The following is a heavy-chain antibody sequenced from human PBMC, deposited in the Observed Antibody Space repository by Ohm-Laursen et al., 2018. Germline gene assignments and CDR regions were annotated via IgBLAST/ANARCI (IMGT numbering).Heavy chain of an antibody. CDR1: GGSISSYY. J-gene: IGHJ4*02. CDR3: ARALHARRSSSPPAY. Sequence: SQTLSLTCTVSGGSISSYYWSWIRQPPGKGLEWIGYIYYSGSTNYNPSLKSRVTISVDTSKNQFSLKLSSVTAADTAVHYCARALHARRSSSPPAYWGQGTLVTVSS. V-gene: IGHV4-59*01. CDR2: IYYSGST. D-gene: IGHD6-13*01.